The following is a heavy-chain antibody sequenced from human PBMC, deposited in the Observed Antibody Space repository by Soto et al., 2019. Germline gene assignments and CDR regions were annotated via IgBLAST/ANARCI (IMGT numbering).Heavy chain of an antibody. V-gene: IGHV4-31*03. J-gene: IGHJ6*02. CDR2: IYYSGST. Sequence: PSETLSLTCTVSGGSISSGGYYWSWIRQHPGKGLEWIGYIYYSGSTYYNPSLKSRVTISVDTSKNQFSLKLSSVTAADTAVYYCARDNRNPRGYCSGGSCYYYYGMDVWGQGTTVTVSS. CDR3: ARDNRNPRGYCSGGSCYYYYGMDV. CDR1: GGSISSGGYY. D-gene: IGHD2-15*01.